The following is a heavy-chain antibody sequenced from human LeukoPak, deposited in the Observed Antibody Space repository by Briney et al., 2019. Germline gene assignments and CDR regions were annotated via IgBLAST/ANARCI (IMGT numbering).Heavy chain of an antibody. CDR3: ARERTMVRGVISYSDY. CDR2: IKQDGSEK. D-gene: IGHD3-10*01. J-gene: IGHJ4*02. V-gene: IGHV3-7*01. Sequence: GGSLRLSCAASEFTLSSYWMSWVRQAPGKGLEWVANIKQDGSEKYYVDSVKGRFTISRDNAKNSLYLQMNSLRAEDTAVYYCARERTMVRGVISYSDYWGQGTLVTVSS. CDR1: EFTLSSYW.